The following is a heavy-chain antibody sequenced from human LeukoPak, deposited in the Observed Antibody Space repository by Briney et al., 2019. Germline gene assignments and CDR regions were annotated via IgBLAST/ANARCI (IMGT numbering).Heavy chain of an antibody. CDR1: GFTFSSYA. D-gene: IGHD6-13*01. J-gene: IGHJ4*02. V-gene: IGHV3-23*01. CDR2: XSGSGXST. CDR3: AKLPVAAAWRGDWNFDY. Sequence: PGGSLRLSCAASGFTFSSYAMXXXXXXXXXXXXXXSXXSGSGXSTYYADSVXXXFXXXRDNSKNTLYLQMNSLRAEDAAVYYCAKLPVAAAWRGDWNFDYWGQGTLVTVSS.